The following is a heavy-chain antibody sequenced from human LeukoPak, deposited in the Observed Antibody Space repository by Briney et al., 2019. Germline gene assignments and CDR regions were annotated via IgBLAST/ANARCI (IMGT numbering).Heavy chain of an antibody. CDR3: ARVMSGSGTYYSWYFDY. V-gene: IGHV3-48*02. J-gene: IGHJ4*02. CDR1: GFTFSSYS. CDR2: ISSSSSTI. Sequence: GGSLRLSCAASGFTFSSYSMNWVRQAPGKGLEWVSYISSSSSTIYYADSVKDRFTISRDNAKNSLYLQMNSLRDEDTAVYYCARVMSGSGTYYSWYFDYWGQGTLVTVSS. D-gene: IGHD3-10*01.